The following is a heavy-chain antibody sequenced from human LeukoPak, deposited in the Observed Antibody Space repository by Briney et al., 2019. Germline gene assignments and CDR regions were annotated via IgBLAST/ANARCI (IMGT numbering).Heavy chain of an antibody. Sequence: GASVKVSCKASGYTFTSYGISWVRQAPGQGLEWMGWISAYNGNTNYAQKLQGGVTMTTDTSTSTAYMELRSLRSDDTAVYYCARVRSYDSSGYPLDYWGQGTLVTVSS. CDR2: ISAYNGNT. CDR1: GYTFTSYG. D-gene: IGHD3-22*01. V-gene: IGHV1-18*01. CDR3: ARVRSYDSSGYPLDY. J-gene: IGHJ4*02.